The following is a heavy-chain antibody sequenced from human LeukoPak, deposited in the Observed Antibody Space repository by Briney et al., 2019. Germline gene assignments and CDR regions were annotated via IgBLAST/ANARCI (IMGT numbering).Heavy chain of an antibody. CDR3: ARDNYYDSSGYYQGAFDI. CDR2: IKQDGSEK. V-gene: IGHV3-7*01. D-gene: IGHD3-22*01. Sequence: GALRLSCAASGFTFSSYWTSWVRQAPGKGLEWVANIKQDGSEKYYVDSVKGRFTISRDNAKNSLYLQMNSLRAEDTAVYYCARDNYYDSSGYYQGAFDIWGQGTMVTVSS. CDR1: GFTFSSYW. J-gene: IGHJ3*02.